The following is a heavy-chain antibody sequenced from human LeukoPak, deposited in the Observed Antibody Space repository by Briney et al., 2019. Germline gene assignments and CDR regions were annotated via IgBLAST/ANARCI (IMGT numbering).Heavy chain of an antibody. J-gene: IGHJ4*02. CDR3: AKDHASVTSDYFDY. CDR2: LNNEGSST. V-gene: IGHV3-74*01. CDR1: GFTFSNYW. D-gene: IGHD4-17*01. Sequence: PGGSLRLSCVASGFTFSNYWMDWVRHATGKGLVWVSRLNNEGSSTAYAGSVKGRFTISRDNAKNTLYLQINSLRAEDTAVYYCAKDHASVTSDYFDYWGQGALVTVSS.